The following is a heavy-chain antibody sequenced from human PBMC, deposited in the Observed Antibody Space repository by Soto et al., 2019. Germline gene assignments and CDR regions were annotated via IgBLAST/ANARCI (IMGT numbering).Heavy chain of an antibody. D-gene: IGHD1-26*01. CDR3: ARGDRGAFDL. J-gene: IGHJ3*01. Sequence: PGGSLRLSCAASGFTLDYYWMHWVRQAPGKGLVWVSRIHSDGTSTTYADSVKGRFTISRDNAKNTLSLQTNSLRAEDTAVYYCARGDRGAFDLWGQGTVVTVSS. CDR2: IHSDGTST. CDR1: GFTLDYYW. V-gene: IGHV3-74*01.